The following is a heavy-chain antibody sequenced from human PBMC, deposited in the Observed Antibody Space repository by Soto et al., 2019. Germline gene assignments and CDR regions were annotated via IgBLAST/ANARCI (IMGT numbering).Heavy chain of an antibody. V-gene: IGHV3-48*02. CDR1: GFTFSSYS. CDR3: AAIGGKYYYYYGMDV. J-gene: IGHJ6*02. Sequence: GGSLRLSCAASGFTFSSYSMNWVRQAPGKGLEWVSYISSSSSTIYYADSVKGRFTISRDNAKNSLYLQMNSLRDEDTAVYYCAAIGGKYYYYYGMDVWGQGTTVTVSS. D-gene: IGHD3-16*01. CDR2: ISSSSSTI.